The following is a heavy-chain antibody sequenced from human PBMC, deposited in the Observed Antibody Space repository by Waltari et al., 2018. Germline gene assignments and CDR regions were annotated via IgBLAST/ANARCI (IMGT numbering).Heavy chain of an antibody. Sequence: QGQLVESGGGVLQPGGSLTLSCAASGFPFGDYGLPGVRQAPGKGLDWLAFISYDSSRVYNADSIAGRFSISRDGAQKTVQIRLTSLRVNDTAVYYCAKGGIVGTVGPYYVDIWGRGTSVFVSS. CDR2: ISYDSSRV. J-gene: IGHJ6*03. V-gene: IGHV3-33*03. CDR1: GFPFGDYG. D-gene: IGHD2-21*01. CDR3: AKGGIVGTVGPYYVDI.